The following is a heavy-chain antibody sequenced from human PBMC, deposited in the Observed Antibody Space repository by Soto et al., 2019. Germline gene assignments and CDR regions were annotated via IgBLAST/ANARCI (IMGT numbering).Heavy chain of an antibody. CDR1: GFTFSSYG. V-gene: IGHV3-30*18. Sequence: QVQLVESGGGGVQPGRSLRLSCAASGFTFSSYGMHWVRQAPGKGLEWVAVISYDGRNKYYADSVKGRFTISRDNSKNTLDLQMSSLRPEDTAVYYCVKDGSSGWPYYYGMDVWGQGTTVTVSS. J-gene: IGHJ6*02. CDR3: VKDGSSGWPYYYGMDV. CDR2: ISYDGRNK. D-gene: IGHD6-19*01.